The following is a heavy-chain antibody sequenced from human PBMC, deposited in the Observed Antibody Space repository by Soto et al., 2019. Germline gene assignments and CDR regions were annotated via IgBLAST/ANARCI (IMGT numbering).Heavy chain of an antibody. CDR3: TKDRTPVRYCSGGSFDSKYYGMDV. Sequence: SVNCHVNASGYTFTGDYMHWVRQAPGQVLDCIGWINPNSGGTNYAQNFQGWVTMTRDTYISTSYMELSRLRSDDTAVYYCTKDRTPVRYCSGGSFDSKYYGMDVWGPATTVTV. CDR1: GYTFTGDY. D-gene: IGHD2-15*01. V-gene: IGHV1-2*04. CDR2: INPNSGGT. J-gene: IGHJ6*02.